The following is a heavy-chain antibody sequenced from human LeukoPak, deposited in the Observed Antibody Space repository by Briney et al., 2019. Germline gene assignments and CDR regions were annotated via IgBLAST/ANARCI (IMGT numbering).Heavy chain of an antibody. CDR2: IWYDGSNK. J-gene: IGHJ4*02. CDR3: AKETGASYDYPLDY. V-gene: IGHV3-33*06. D-gene: IGHD5-18*01. Sequence: GRSLRLSCAASGFTFSNYAMYWVRQAPGKGLEWVTIIWYDGSNKNYADSVKGRFTISRDNSKNTLYLQMNSLRDEDTAVYYCAKETGASYDYPLDYWGQGTLVTVSS. CDR1: GFTFSNYA.